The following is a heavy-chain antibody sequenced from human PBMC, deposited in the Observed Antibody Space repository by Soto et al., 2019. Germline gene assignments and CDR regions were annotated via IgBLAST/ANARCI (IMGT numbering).Heavy chain of an antibody. CDR2: IYYSGST. Sequence: QVQLQESGPGLVKPSQTLSLTCTVSGGSISSGDYYWSWIRQPPGKGLEWIGYIYYSGSTYYNPSLKSRVTISVDTSKNQFSLKLSSVTAADTAVYYCPRDGLYGDYAAYDAFDIWGQGTMVTVSS. CDR3: PRDGLYGDYAAYDAFDI. CDR1: GGSISSGDYY. J-gene: IGHJ3*02. V-gene: IGHV4-30-4*01. D-gene: IGHD4-17*01.